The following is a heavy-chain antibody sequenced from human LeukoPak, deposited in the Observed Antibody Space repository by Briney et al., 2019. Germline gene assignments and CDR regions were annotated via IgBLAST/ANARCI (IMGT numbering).Heavy chain of an antibody. J-gene: IGHJ5*01. CDR1: GDTVSSNSAT. V-gene: IGHV6-1*01. CDR2: TYYRSKWYN. D-gene: IGHD1-1*01. Sequence: SQTLSLTCAISGDTVSSNSATWNWIRQSPSRGLEWLGRTYYRSKWYNDYAESVKSRITINPDTSKNQFSLQLNSVTPEDTAVYYCASSRLERLLYWFDSWGQGTQVTASS. CDR3: ASSRLERLLYWFDS.